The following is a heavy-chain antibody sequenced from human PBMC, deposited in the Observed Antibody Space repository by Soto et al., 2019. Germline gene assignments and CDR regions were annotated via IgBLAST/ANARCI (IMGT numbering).Heavy chain of an antibody. Sequence: GASVKVSCKASGYTFTSYGISWVRQAPGQGLEWMGWISAYNGNTNYAQKLQGRVTMTTDTSTSTAYMELRSLRSDDTAVYYCAREPDEQWLVLNYYYYYGMDVWGQGTTVTVSS. CDR2: ISAYNGNT. CDR3: AREPDEQWLVLNYYYYYGMDV. CDR1: GYTFTSYG. D-gene: IGHD6-19*01. V-gene: IGHV1-18*01. J-gene: IGHJ6*02.